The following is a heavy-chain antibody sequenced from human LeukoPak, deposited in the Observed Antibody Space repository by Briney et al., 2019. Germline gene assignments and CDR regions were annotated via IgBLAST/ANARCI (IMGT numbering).Heavy chain of an antibody. CDR1: GGTFSSFA. Sequence: ASVKVSCKASGGTFSSFAISWVRQAPGQGLEWMGGIIPIFHTANYAQKFQGRVTITADESTSTAYMELSSLRSEDTAVYYCAREGYYDSSGYYPLGYWGQGTLVTASS. CDR2: IIPIFHTA. V-gene: IGHV1-69*13. CDR3: AREGYYDSSGYYPLGY. D-gene: IGHD3-22*01. J-gene: IGHJ4*02.